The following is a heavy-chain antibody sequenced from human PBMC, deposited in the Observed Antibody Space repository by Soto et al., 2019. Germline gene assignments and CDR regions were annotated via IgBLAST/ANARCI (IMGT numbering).Heavy chain of an antibody. J-gene: IGHJ4*02. V-gene: IGHV3-33*01. CDR2: IWYDGSNN. CDR3: AREAVTTDLDY. Sequence: QVQLVESGGGVVKPGRSLRLPCAASGSTFRTFGMNWVLQAPGKGLERVAVIWYDGSNNYYADSVKGRFTISRDNSTNTLYLQMNSLRAEATAVYYCAREAVTTDLDYWGQGTLVTVSS. D-gene: IGHD4-4*01. CDR1: GSTFRTFG.